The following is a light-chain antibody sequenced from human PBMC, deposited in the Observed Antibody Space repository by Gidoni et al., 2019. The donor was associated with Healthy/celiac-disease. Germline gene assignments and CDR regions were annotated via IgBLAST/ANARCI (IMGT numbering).Light chain of an antibody. Sequence: DIQMTQSPPTLSAFVGDRVTITCRASQSISSWLAWYQQKPGKAPKLLISKASTLESGVPSRFSGSGAGTECALTISSLQPDDFATYYCKQYSSYSWTFGQGTKVEIK. CDR1: QSISSW. J-gene: IGKJ1*01. CDR2: KAS. CDR3: KQYSSYSWT. V-gene: IGKV1-5*03.